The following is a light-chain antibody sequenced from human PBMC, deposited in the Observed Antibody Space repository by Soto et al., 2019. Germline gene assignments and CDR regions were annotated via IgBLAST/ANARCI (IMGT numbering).Light chain of an antibody. CDR1: SSDVGGYNY. CDR3: SSYTGTSTLNV. V-gene: IGLV2-14*03. J-gene: IGLJ1*01. CDR2: DVS. Sequence: QSALTQPASVSGSPGQSITISRTGTSSDVGGYNYVSWYQHHPGKAPKLMIYDVSDRPSGVSNRFSGSKSGNTASLTISGLQAEDEADYYCSSYTGTSTLNVFGTGTKVTVL.